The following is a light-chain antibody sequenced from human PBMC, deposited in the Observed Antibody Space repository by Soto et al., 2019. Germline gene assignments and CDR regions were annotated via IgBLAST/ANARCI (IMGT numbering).Light chain of an antibody. Sequence: QPVLTQSSSASASLGSSVKLTCTLSSGHSSYIIAWHQQQPGKAPRYLMKLEGSGSYNKGSGVPHRFSGSSSGADRYLTISHLHFDDEADYYCESWDSNTVVFGGGTKLTVL. J-gene: IGLJ2*01. CDR1: SGHSSYI. CDR3: ESWDSNTVV. V-gene: IGLV4-60*02. CDR2: LEGSGSY.